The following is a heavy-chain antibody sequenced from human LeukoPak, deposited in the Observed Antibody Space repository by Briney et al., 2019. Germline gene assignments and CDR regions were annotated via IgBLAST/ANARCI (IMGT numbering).Heavy chain of an antibody. CDR2: ISYDGSNK. CDR1: GFTFSSYA. V-gene: IGHV3-30-3*01. J-gene: IGHJ4*02. CDR3: ARAPGGVVEGGN. D-gene: IGHD3-3*01. Sequence: GGSLRLSCAASGFTFSSYAMHWVRQAPGKGLEWVAVISYDGSNKYYADSVEGRFTISRDNSKNTLYLQMNSLRAEDTAVYYCARAPGGVVEGGNWGQGTLVTVSS.